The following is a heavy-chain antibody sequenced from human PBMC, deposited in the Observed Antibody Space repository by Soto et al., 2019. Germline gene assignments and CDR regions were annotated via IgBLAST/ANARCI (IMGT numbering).Heavy chain of an antibody. J-gene: IGHJ6*03. D-gene: IGHD3-10*01. CDR2: FDPEDGET. V-gene: IGHV1-24*01. CDR3: ATGYGSGSGYYYYYMDV. CDR1: GYTLTELS. Sequence: GASVKVSCKXSGYTLTELSMHWVRQAPGKGLEWMGGFDPEDGETIYAQKFQGRVTMTEDTSTDTAYMELSSLRSEDTAVYYCATGYGSGSGYYYYYMDVWGKGTTVTVSS.